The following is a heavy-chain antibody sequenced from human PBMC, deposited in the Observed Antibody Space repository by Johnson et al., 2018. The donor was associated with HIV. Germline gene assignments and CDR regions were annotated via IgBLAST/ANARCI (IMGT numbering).Heavy chain of an antibody. CDR1: GFTFSSYA. D-gene: IGHD3-22*01. Sequence: VQLVESGGGVVQPGRSLRLSCAASGFTFSSYAMHWVRQAPGKGLEWVAVISYDGRNKYYADSVKGRFTISRDNSKNTLYLQMNSLRAEDTAVYYCARDEITMIVVAGDAFDIWGQGTMVTVSS. J-gene: IGHJ3*02. CDR2: ISYDGRNK. V-gene: IGHV3-30-3*01. CDR3: ARDEITMIVVAGDAFDI.